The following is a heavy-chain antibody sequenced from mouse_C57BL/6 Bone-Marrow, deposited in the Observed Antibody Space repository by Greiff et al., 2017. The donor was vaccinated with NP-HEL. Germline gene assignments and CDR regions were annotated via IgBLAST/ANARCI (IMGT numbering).Heavy chain of an antibody. J-gene: IGHJ4*01. V-gene: IGHV14-4*01. CDR3: TTGGSSPYAMDY. Sequence: EVKLQQSGAELVRPGASVKLSCTASGFNIKDDYMHWVKQRPEQGLEWIGWIDPENGDTEYASKFQGKATITADTSSNTAYLHLSSLTSEDTAVYYCTTGGSSPYAMDYWGQGTSVTVSS. D-gene: IGHD1-1*01. CDR1: GFNIKDDY. CDR2: IDPENGDT.